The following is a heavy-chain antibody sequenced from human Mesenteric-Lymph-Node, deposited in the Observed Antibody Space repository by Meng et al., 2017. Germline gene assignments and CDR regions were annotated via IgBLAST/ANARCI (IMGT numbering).Heavy chain of an antibody. CDR3: AKAPTVTTTPTFDY. D-gene: IGHD4-17*01. Sequence: GESLKISCAASEITFSSHAMSWVRQAPGKGLEWVSSISGSGHSTYYADSVKGRFTISRDNSKFTLYLQMNSLRAEDTAVYYCAKAPTVTTTPTFDYWGQGTVVTVSS. CDR1: EITFSSHA. J-gene: IGHJ4*02. V-gene: IGHV3-23*01. CDR2: ISGSGHST.